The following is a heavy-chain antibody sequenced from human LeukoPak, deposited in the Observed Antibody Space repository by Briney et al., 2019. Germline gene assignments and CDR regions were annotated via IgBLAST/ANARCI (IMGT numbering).Heavy chain of an antibody. V-gene: IGHV4-39*01. CDR2: IYYGGST. J-gene: IGHJ4*02. Sequence: SETLSLTCTVSGGSISSSSYHWGWIRQPPGKGLEWIGTIYYGGSTYYNPSLKSRVTISIDTSNNQFFLKLNSVTAADTAVYYCARHGSSSYYFDYWGQGTLVTVSS. D-gene: IGHD6-6*01. CDR3: ARHGSSSYYFDY. CDR1: GGSISSSSYH.